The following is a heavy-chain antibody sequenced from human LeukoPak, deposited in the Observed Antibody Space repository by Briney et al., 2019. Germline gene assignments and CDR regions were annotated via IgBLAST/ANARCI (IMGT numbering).Heavy chain of an antibody. CDR1: GGTFSSYT. J-gene: IGHJ4*02. CDR2: IIPILGIA. CDR3: ERDSPRHVDY. Sequence: SVKVSCKASGGTFSSYTISWVRQAPGQGLEWMGRIIPILGIANYAQKLQGRVTITADKSTSTAYIELSSLRSEDTAVYYCERDSPRHVDYWGQGTLVTVSS. V-gene: IGHV1-69*04.